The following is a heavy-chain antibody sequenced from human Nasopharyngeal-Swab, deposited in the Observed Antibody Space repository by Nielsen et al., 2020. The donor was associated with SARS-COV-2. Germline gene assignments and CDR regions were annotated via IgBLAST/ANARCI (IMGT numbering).Heavy chain of an antibody. CDR1: GFTVSSKY. CDR2: IYSGGST. J-gene: IGHJ6*02. Sequence: GESLKISCAASGFTVSSKYMSWVRQAPGQGLEWVSLIYSGGSTYYADSVKGRFTISRDNSKNTLYLHMNSLRAEDTAVYYCASPERGYSYGYEYYYAMDVWGQGTTVTVSS. D-gene: IGHD5-18*01. V-gene: IGHV3-53*01. CDR3: ASPERGYSYGYEYYYAMDV.